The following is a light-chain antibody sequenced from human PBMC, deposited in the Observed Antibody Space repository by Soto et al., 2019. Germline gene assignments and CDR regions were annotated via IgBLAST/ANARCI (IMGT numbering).Light chain of an antibody. V-gene: IGLV2-23*01. CDR3: CSYAGSDTMI. CDR2: EAS. Sequence: QSVLTQPASVSGSPGQSITISCTGTSSDFGSYKLVSWFQHHPCESPKLIIYEASRRPSGVSNLFSASKSGNTASLTISGLHCEEECDYYCCSYAGSDTMIFGGGTKVTVL. J-gene: IGLJ2*01. CDR1: SSDFGSYKL.